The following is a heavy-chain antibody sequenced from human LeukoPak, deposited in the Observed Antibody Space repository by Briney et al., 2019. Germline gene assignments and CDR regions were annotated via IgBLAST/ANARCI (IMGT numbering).Heavy chain of an antibody. CDR3: ANSRGSTVVTSDY. CDR1: GFTFSSYS. Sequence: KPGGSLRLSCAASGFTFSSYSMNWVRQAPGKGLEWVSSISSSSSYIYYADSVKGRFTISRDNAKNSLYLQMNSLRAEDTAVYYCANSRGSTVVTSDYWGQGTLVTVSS. V-gene: IGHV3-21*04. CDR2: ISSSSSYI. D-gene: IGHD4-23*01. J-gene: IGHJ4*02.